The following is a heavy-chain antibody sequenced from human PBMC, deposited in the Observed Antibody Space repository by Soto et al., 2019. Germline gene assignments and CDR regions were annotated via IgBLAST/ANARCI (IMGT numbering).Heavy chain of an antibody. V-gene: IGHV1-3*01. D-gene: IGHD3-10*01. CDR2: INAGNGNT. CDR1: GYTFTSYA. J-gene: IGHJ6*02. Sequence: GASVKVSCKASGYTFTSYAMHWVRQAPGQRLEWMGWINAGNGNTKYSQKFRGRVTITRDTSASTAYMELSSLRSEDTAVYYCARGGITMVRGVIIARPYYYYGMDVWGQGTTVTVSS. CDR3: ARGGITMVRGVIIARPYYYYGMDV.